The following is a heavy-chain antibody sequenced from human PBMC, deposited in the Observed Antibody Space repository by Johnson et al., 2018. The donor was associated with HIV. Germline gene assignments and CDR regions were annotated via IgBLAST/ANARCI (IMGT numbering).Heavy chain of an antibody. V-gene: IGHV3-7*04. D-gene: IGHD3-16*01. CDR3: ARATGEEAFDI. Sequence: VQLVESGGGLVKPGGSLRLSCAASGFIFSNYGMHWVRQAPGKGLEWVANIKQDGSEKYYVDSVKGRFTISRDNAKNTLYLQMNSLRAEDTAVYYCARATGEEAFDIWGQGTMVTVSS. CDR2: IKQDGSEK. J-gene: IGHJ3*02. CDR1: GFIFSNYG.